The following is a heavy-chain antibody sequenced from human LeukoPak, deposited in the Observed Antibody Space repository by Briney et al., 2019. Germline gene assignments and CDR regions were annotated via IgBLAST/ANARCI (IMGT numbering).Heavy chain of an antibody. CDR3: AKDIRVWGSYRYPCLDY. CDR1: GFSFSSYG. CDR2: ISYDGDNK. J-gene: IGHJ4*02. V-gene: IGHV3-30*18. D-gene: IGHD3-16*02. Sequence: GGSLRLSCAASGFSFSSYGMHWVRQAPGKGLEGGAVISYDGDNKYYADSVNGRFTIARDNSKNTLSLQMDSLRAEDTAVYYCAKDIRVWGSYRYPCLDYWGQGTLVTVSA.